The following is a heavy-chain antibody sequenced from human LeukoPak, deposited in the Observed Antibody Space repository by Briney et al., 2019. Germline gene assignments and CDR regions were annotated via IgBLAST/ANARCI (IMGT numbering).Heavy chain of an antibody. D-gene: IGHD3-9*01. CDR2: IYYSGIT. Sequence: NPSETLSLTRTVSGGSISSSSYYWVWIRQPPGKRLEWIGSIYYSGITYYNPSLKSRVTISVDTSKNQFSLKLSSVTAADTAVYYCARSPPTIFGHFDLWGRGTLVTVPS. V-gene: IGHV4-39*07. CDR3: ARSPPTIFGHFDL. J-gene: IGHJ2*01. CDR1: GGSISSSSYY.